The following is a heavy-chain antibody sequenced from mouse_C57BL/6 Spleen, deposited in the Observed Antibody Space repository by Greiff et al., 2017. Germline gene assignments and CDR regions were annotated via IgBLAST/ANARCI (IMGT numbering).Heavy chain of an antibody. V-gene: IGHV1-55*01. CDR3: ARGGGLLVEDWYFDV. CDR2: IYPGSGST. D-gene: IGHD2-3*01. J-gene: IGHJ1*03. Sequence: QVQLQQPGAELVKPGASVKMSCKASGYTFTSYWITWVKQRPGQGLEWIGDIYPGSGSTNYNEKFKSKATLTVDTSSSTAYMQLSSLTSEDSAVYYCARGGGLLVEDWYFDVWGTGTTVTVSS. CDR1: GYTFTSYW.